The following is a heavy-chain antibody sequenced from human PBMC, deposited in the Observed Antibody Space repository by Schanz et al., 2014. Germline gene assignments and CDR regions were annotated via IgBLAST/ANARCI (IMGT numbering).Heavy chain of an antibody. D-gene: IGHD1-26*01. CDR3: AKEGSIYWDRSVDY. J-gene: IGHJ4*02. V-gene: IGHV3-74*01. Sequence: EVQLVESGGGLVKPGGSLRLSCAASGFTFNNFGMNWVRQAPGKGLEWVSRTSHDGSFTTFADSVKGRFTISRDNAKNTLYLQMNSLRPEDTAVYYCAKEGSIYWDRSVDYWGQGTLVTVSS. CDR2: TSHDGSFT. CDR1: GFTFNNFG.